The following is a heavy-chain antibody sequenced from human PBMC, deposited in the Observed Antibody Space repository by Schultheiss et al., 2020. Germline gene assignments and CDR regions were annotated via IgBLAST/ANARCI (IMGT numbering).Heavy chain of an antibody. D-gene: IGHD1-26*01. Sequence: GESLKISCAPSGFTFSHYAMTWVRQAPGKGLEWVSVISGSGDDTYYADSVKGRFIISRDNSKNILYLQMNSLRAEDTAVYYCAKDERVHSGTYSGLRVPDYWGQGTLVTGSS. J-gene: IGHJ4*02. V-gene: IGHV3-23*01. CDR1: GFTFSHYA. CDR2: ISGSGDDT. CDR3: AKDERVHSGTYSGLRVPDY.